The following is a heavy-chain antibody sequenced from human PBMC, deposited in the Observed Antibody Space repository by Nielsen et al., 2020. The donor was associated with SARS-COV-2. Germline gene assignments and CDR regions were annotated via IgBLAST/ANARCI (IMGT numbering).Heavy chain of an antibody. D-gene: IGHD4-11*01. CDR2: INSGGSTT. V-gene: IGHV3-23*03. Sequence: GGSLRLSCAASGFTFGTYAMNWVRQAPGKGLEWLSLINSGGSTTYYADSVKGRFTISRDNSKNTLYLQMNSLRAEDTAVYYCAKRSRYDYSNYWGQGTLVTVSS. CDR1: GFTFGTYA. J-gene: IGHJ4*02. CDR3: AKRSRYDYSNY.